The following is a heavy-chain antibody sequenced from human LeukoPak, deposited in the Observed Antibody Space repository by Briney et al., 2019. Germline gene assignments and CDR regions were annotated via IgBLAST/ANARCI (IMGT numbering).Heavy chain of an antibody. Sequence: PGGSLRLSCAAYGXTVSSEYLAWVRQAPGKGQEWVSSIVGSSSTYYADSLKGRFTISRDNAKNSLYLQMNSLRAEDTAVYYCARIGAGSSRDYWGQGTLVTVSS. D-gene: IGHD6-13*01. CDR3: ARIGAGSSRDY. CDR1: GXTVSSEY. J-gene: IGHJ4*02. CDR2: IVGSSST. V-gene: IGHV3-69-1*01.